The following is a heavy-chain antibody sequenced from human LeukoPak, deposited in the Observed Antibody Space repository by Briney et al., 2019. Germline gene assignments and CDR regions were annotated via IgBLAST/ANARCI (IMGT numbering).Heavy chain of an antibody. Sequence: ASVKVSCKASGYTFTSYDINWVRRATGQGLEWMGWMNPNSGNTGYAQKFQGRVTMTRNTSISTAYMELSSLRSEDTAVYYCARRILSLPYYYYYYMDVWGKGTTVTVSS. CDR3: ARRILSLPYYYYYYMDV. CDR2: MNPNSGNT. CDR1: GYTFTSYD. V-gene: IGHV1-8*01. D-gene: IGHD2-15*01. J-gene: IGHJ6*03.